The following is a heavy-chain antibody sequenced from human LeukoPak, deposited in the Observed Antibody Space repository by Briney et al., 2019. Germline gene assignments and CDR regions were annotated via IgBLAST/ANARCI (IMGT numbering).Heavy chain of an antibody. CDR1: GFTVSSNY. Sequence: GGSLRLSCAASGFTVSSNYMNWVRQAPGKGLEWVSIIYSGGSTYYADSVKGRFTISRDNAKNSLYLEMNSLRAEDTGVYFCARDTKDYWGEGTLVVVSS. CDR3: ARDTKDY. J-gene: IGHJ4*02. V-gene: IGHV3-53*01. D-gene: IGHD2-2*01. CDR2: IYSGGST.